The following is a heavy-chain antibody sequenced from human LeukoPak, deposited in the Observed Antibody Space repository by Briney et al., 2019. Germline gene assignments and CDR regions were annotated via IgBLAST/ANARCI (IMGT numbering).Heavy chain of an antibody. D-gene: IGHD5-12*01. CDR2: ISGSGGST. CDR1: GFTFSSYA. CDR3: AKGNSGPSTGFDY. V-gene: IGHV3-23*01. Sequence: PSGGSLRLSCAASGFTFSSYAMSWVRQAPGKGLEWVSAISGSGGSTNYADSVKGRFTISRDNSKNTLYLQMNSLRAEDTAVYYCAKGNSGPSTGFDYWGQGTLVTVSS. J-gene: IGHJ4*02.